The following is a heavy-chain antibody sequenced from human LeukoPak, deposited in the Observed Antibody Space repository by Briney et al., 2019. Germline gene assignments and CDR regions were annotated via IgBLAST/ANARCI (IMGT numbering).Heavy chain of an antibody. D-gene: IGHD6-13*01. CDR1: GYSFINYW. J-gene: IGHJ4*01. Sequence: GESLKISCKGSGYSFINYWIGWVRQMPGKGLEWMGIIYPGDSDTRYSPSFQGQVTISADKSISTAYLQWSSLKASDSAMYYCATGRTEYSSSCLDYWGQGTLVTVSS. CDR2: IYPGDSDT. V-gene: IGHV5-51*01. CDR3: ATGRTEYSSSCLDY.